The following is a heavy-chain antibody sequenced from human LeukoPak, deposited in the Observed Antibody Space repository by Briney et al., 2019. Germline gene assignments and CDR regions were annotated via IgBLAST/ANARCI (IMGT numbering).Heavy chain of an antibody. V-gene: IGHV1-69*05. CDR1: GGTFSSYA. Sequence: SVKVSCKAFGGTFSSYAISWVRQAPGQGLEWMGGIIPIFGTANYAQKFQGRVTITTDESTSTAYMELSSLRSEDTAVYYCARGGDGDYDNYYYMDVWGKGTTVTVSS. J-gene: IGHJ6*03. CDR3: ARGGDGDYDNYYYMDV. CDR2: IIPIFGTA. D-gene: IGHD4-17*01.